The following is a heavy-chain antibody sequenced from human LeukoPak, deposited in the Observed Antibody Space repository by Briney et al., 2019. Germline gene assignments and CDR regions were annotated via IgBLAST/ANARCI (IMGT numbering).Heavy chain of an antibody. CDR3: ARRVKVYSSTGYYYYYYMDV. V-gene: IGHV3-33*01. J-gene: IGHJ6*03. CDR1: GFTFSSYD. D-gene: IGHD6-13*01. Sequence: GGSLRLSCVASGFTFSSYDMHWVRQAPGKGLEWVAIIWYDGTNKYYEDSVKGRFTISRDNSKNTLYLQMNSLRAEDTAVYYCARRVKVYSSTGYYYYYYMDVWGKGTTVTVSS. CDR2: IWYDGTNK.